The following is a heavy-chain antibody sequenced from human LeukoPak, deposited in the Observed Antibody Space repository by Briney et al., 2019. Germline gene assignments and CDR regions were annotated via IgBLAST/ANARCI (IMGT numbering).Heavy chain of an antibody. CDR3: ARGLRFIQGPGYYYMDV. CDR2: INHSGNT. Sequence: PSETLSLTCAVYGGSFNAYYRTWIRQTPGKGLEWIGEINHSGNTNYNPSLESRVTISADTSKNQFSLNLGSVTAADTAIYYCARGLRFIQGPGYYYMDVWGKGTTVTVSS. V-gene: IGHV4-34*01. J-gene: IGHJ6*03. CDR1: GGSFNAYY. D-gene: IGHD3-16*02.